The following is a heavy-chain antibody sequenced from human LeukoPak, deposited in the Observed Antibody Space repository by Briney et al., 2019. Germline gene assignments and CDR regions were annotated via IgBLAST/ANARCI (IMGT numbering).Heavy chain of an antibody. CDR3: ARPIVATIFDFDY. V-gene: IGHV4-39*01. CDR1: GVSIATTDYY. J-gene: IGHJ4*02. CDR2: IYYSGST. D-gene: IGHD5-12*01. Sequence: SQTLSLTCTVSGVSIATTDYYWGRIHQPPGKGLEWIGSIYYSGSTYYNPSLKSRVTISLDTSENQFSLNLNSVTAADTAVYYCARPIVATIFDFDYWGQGTLVTVS.